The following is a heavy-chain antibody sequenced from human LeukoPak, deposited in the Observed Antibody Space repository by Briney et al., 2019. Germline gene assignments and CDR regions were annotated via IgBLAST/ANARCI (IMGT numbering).Heavy chain of an antibody. CDR1: GFTFSSYS. Sequence: GGSLRLSCAAFGFTFSSYSMNWVRQAPGKGLEWVSYISSSISTIYYADSVKGRFTISRDNAKDSLYLQMNSLRAEDTAVYYCASGVGYDSSGYYDYWGQGTLVTVSS. D-gene: IGHD3-22*01. CDR3: ASGVGYDSSGYYDY. CDR2: ISSSISTI. J-gene: IGHJ4*02. V-gene: IGHV3-48*01.